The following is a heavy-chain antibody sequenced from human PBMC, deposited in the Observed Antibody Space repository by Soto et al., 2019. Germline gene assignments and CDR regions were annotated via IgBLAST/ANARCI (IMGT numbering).Heavy chain of an antibody. V-gene: IGHV3-23*01. Sequence: GSLRLSCAASGFTFSSYAMSWVRQAPGKGLEWVSTISGSGGSTYYADSVKGRFTISRDNSKNTLYLQMNSLRAEDTAVYYCAKGSQLLYGFGMDVWGQGTTVTVSS. J-gene: IGHJ6*02. D-gene: IGHD2-2*02. CDR1: GFTFSSYA. CDR3: AKGSQLLYGFGMDV. CDR2: ISGSGGST.